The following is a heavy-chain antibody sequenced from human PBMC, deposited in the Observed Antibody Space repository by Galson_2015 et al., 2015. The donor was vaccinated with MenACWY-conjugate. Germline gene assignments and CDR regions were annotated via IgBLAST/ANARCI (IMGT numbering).Heavy chain of an antibody. CDR3: ATRGAKYYYYMDV. Sequence: SLRLSCAASGFTFSSYWMSWVRQAPGKGLEWMANIKQDGSEKYYVDSVKGRFTISRDNAKNSLYLQMNSLRAEDTAVYYCATRGAKYYYYMDVWGKGTTVTVSS. CDR1: GFTFSSYW. CDR2: IKQDGSEK. J-gene: IGHJ6*03. D-gene: IGHD1-26*01. V-gene: IGHV3-7*03.